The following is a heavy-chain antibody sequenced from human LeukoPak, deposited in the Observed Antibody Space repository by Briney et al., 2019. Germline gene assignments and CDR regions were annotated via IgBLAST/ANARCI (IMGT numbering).Heavy chain of an antibody. Sequence: GTSLRLSCAASGFTVSSNYMSWVRQAPGKGLEWVSVIYSGGSTYYADSVKGRFTISRDNSKNTLYLQMNSLRAEDTAVYYCARVSEGALDYWGQGTLVTVSS. V-gene: IGHV3-53*01. CDR3: ARVSEGALDY. D-gene: IGHD1-26*01. CDR1: GFTVSSNY. CDR2: IYSGGST. J-gene: IGHJ4*02.